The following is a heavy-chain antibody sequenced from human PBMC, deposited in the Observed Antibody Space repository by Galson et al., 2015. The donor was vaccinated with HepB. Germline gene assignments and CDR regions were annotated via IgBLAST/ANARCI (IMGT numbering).Heavy chain of an antibody. CDR3: TTDLYCSSTSCFSLDY. CDR1: GFTFSNAW. CDR2: IKSKTDGGTT. V-gene: IGHV3-15*01. Sequence: SLRLSCAASGFTFSNAWMSWVRQAPGKGLEWVGRIKSKTDGGTTDYAAPVKGRFTISRDDSKNTLYLQMNSLKTEDTAVYYCTTDLYCSSTSCFSLDYWGQGTLVTVSS. D-gene: IGHD2-2*01. J-gene: IGHJ4*02.